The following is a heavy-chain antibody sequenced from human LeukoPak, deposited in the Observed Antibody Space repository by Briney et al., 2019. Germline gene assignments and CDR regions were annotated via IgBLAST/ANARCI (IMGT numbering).Heavy chain of an antibody. Sequence: GGTPRLSSEASGFTFCVYAMTCVPEAPGKGREWVSSIGSDNKPPNSVSVKGRFAISRDNSKTMLFLQLNSLRAEDTALYYCARELHYYVAMDVWGQGTTVTVSS. CDR1: GFTFCVYA. CDR2: IGSDNKP. V-gene: IGHV3-23*01. J-gene: IGHJ6*02. CDR3: ARELHYYVAMDV. D-gene: IGHD3-10*02.